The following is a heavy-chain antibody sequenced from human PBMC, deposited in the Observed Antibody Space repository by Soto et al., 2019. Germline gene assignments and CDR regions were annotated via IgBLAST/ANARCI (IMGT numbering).Heavy chain of an antibody. J-gene: IGHJ3*02. D-gene: IGHD3-9*01. CDR2: INHSGST. CDR3: ARGRTKRIYDILTGYYRDDAFDI. V-gene: IGHV4-34*01. Sequence: PSETLSLTCSVYGGSFSGYYWSWLRQPPCKGLEWIGEINHSGSTNYNPSLKSRVTISVDTSKNQFSLKLSSVTAADTAVYYCARGRTKRIYDILTGYYRDDAFDIWGQGTMVTVS. CDR1: GGSFSGYY.